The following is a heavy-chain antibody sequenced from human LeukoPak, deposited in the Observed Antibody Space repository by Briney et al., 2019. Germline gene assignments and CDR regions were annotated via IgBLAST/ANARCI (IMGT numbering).Heavy chain of an antibody. Sequence: SETLSLTRTVSDDSITIYYWTWIRQPPGEGLEWLGYIDHTGSTNYNPSLNSRVTISRDTSKNHFSLELTSATAADTAVYFCARGRVSSNTWYSTYYYYFYMDVWGKGTTVTVSS. D-gene: IGHD6-13*01. J-gene: IGHJ6*03. V-gene: IGHV4-59*01. CDR1: DDSITIYY. CDR3: ARGRVSSNTWYSTYYYYFYMDV. CDR2: IDHTGST.